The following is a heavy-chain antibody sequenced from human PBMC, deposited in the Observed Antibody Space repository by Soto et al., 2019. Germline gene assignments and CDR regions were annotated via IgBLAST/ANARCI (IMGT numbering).Heavy chain of an antibody. CDR1: GFTFSSYA. J-gene: IGHJ6*02. CDR3: AKGGSGYDFSYGMDV. CDR2: ISGSGGST. V-gene: IGHV3-23*01. Sequence: PGGSLRLSCAASGFTFSSYAMSWVRQAPGKGLEWVSAISGSGGSTYYADSVKGRFTISRDNSKNTLYLQMNSLRAEDTAVYYCAKGGSGYDFSYGMDVWGQGTTVTVSS. D-gene: IGHD3-3*01.